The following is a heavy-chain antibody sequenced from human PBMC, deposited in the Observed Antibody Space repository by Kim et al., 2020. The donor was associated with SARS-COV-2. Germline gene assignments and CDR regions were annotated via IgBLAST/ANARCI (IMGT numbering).Heavy chain of an antibody. D-gene: IGHD1-1*01. Sequence: GWSLRLSCAASGFTFSSYGMNWVRQTPGKGLERVAVIWYDGSHKFYSDSVKGRFTISRDNSKNTLYLQMNNLRAEDTAVYYCARDRNIGSSYFDYWGQGTLVIVSS. CDR2: IWYDGSHK. J-gene: IGHJ4*02. CDR3: ARDRNIGSSYFDY. CDR1: GFTFSSYG. V-gene: IGHV3-33*01.